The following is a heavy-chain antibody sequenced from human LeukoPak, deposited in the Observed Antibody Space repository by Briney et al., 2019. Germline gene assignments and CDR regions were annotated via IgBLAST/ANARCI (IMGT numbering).Heavy chain of an antibody. D-gene: IGHD6-19*01. J-gene: IGHJ4*02. CDR3: AKDTPGGLAVAEDY. V-gene: IGHV3-23*01. CDR2: VSGSGGST. Sequence: GGTLRLSCAASGFTFSSYGMSWVRQAPGKGLEWVSAVSGSGGSTYYADSVKGRFTISRDNSKNTLYLQMNSLRAEDTAVYYCAKDTPGGLAVAEDYWGQGTLVTVSS. CDR1: GFTFSSYG.